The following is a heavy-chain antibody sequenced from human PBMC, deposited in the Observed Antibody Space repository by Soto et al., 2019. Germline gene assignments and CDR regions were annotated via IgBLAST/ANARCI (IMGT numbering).Heavy chain of an antibody. D-gene: IGHD4-17*01. Sequence: GGSLRLSCAASGFTFSSYSMNWVRQAPGKGLEWVSYISSSSSTIYYADSVKGRFTISRDNAKNSLYLQMNSLRAKDTAVYFCARDPAVTTYSHYYYMDVWGKGTTVTVSS. CDR1: GFTFSSYS. V-gene: IGHV3-48*01. J-gene: IGHJ6*03. CDR3: ARDPAVTTYSHYYYMDV. CDR2: ISSSSSTI.